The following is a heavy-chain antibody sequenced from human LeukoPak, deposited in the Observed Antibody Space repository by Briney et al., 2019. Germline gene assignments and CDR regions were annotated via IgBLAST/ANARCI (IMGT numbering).Heavy chain of an antibody. CDR2: IKQDGSEK. CDR1: GFTFSSYW. V-gene: IGHV3-7*01. CDR3: ARGARQWLVPDFDY. D-gene: IGHD6-19*01. Sequence: GGSLRLSCAASGFTFSSYWMGWVRQAPGKALEWVANIKQDGSEKYYVHSVKGRFTISRDNAKNSLYLQMNSLRAEDTAVYYCARGARQWLVPDFDYWGQGTLVTVSS. J-gene: IGHJ4*02.